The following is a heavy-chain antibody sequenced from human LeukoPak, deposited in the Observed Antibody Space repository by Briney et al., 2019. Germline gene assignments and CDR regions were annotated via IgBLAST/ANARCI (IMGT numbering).Heavy chain of an antibody. Sequence: GGSLRLSCAASGFTFSSYAMSWVRQAPGKGLEWVSVISGSGGSTYYADSVKGRFTISRDNSKNTLYLQMNSLRAEDTAVYYCATGAHIAVAGSFDYWGQGTLVTVSS. D-gene: IGHD6-19*01. CDR2: ISGSGGST. V-gene: IGHV3-23*01. CDR1: GFTFSSYA. CDR3: ATGAHIAVAGSFDY. J-gene: IGHJ4*02.